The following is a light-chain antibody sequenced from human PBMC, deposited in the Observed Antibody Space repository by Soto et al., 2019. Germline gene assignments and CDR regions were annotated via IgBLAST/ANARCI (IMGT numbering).Light chain of an antibody. CDR1: QSVSSSY. Sequence: EIVLTQSPGTLSLSPGERATLSCRASQSVSSSYLAWYQQKPGQAPRLLIYGASSRATGIPDRFSGSGSVTDFTLTISRLEPEDFAVYYCQQYGSSHTWTFGQGTKVEIK. CDR3: QQYGSSHTWT. CDR2: GAS. J-gene: IGKJ1*01. V-gene: IGKV3-20*01.